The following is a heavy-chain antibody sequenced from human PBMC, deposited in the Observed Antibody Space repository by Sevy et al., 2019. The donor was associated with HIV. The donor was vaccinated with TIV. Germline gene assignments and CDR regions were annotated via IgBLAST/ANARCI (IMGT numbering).Heavy chain of an antibody. V-gene: IGHV3-30*18. J-gene: IGHJ5*02. CDR3: AKDPSFRGVNMLRWGLDP. Sequence: GGSLRLSCAASGFTFSSYGMHWVRQAPGKGLEWVAVISYDGSNKYYADSVKGRFTISRDNSKNTLYLQMNSLRAEDTAVYYCAKDPSFRGVNMLRWGLDPWGQGTLVTVSS. CDR2: ISYDGSNK. CDR1: GFTFSSYG. D-gene: IGHD3-10*01.